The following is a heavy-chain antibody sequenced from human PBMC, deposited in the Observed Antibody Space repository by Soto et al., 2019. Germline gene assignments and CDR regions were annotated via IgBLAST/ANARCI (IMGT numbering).Heavy chain of an antibody. CDR2: ISANGQGI. CDR3: AKDRNYPRDQFHY. V-gene: IGHV3-23*01. D-gene: IGHD1-7*01. CDR1: GFTFSTYA. Sequence: GGSLRLSCAASGFTFSTYALSWVRQAPGKGLEWVSAISANGQGIYYADSVRGRFTISRDNSKNTIFLHMDSLRAEDTAVYYCAKDRNYPRDQFHYWGQGTLVTSPQ. J-gene: IGHJ4*02.